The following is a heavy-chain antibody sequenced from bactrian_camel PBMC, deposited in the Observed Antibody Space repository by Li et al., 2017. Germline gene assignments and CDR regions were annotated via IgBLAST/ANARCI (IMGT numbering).Heavy chain of an antibody. CDR3: AAQWVVGGSYCLDRRGGDFGY. J-gene: IGHJ6*01. Sequence: QLVESGGGSVQAGGSLRLSCVASTPSRNGYCMGWFRQGPGKEREGVAAIMISSDGGTRYADSVKGRFTISLDNAKNTLYRQMNNLKPEDTAMYFCAAQWVVGGSYCLDRRGGDFGYWGQGTQVTVS. CDR2: IMISSDGGT. V-gene: IGHV3S26*01. D-gene: IGHD2*01. CDR1: TPSRNGYC.